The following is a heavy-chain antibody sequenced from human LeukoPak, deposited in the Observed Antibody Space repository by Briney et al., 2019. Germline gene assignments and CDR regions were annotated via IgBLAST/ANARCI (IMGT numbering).Heavy chain of an antibody. CDR2: ISSSSSYI. Sequence: GGSLRLSCAASGFAFSSYSMNWVRQAPGKGLEWVSSISSSSSYIYYADSVKGRFTISRDNAKNSLYLQMNSLRAEDTAGYYCARYRSPLRPYDAFDIWGQGTMVTVSS. J-gene: IGHJ3*02. V-gene: IGHV3-21*01. D-gene: IGHD3-16*02. CDR3: ARYRSPLRPYDAFDI. CDR1: GFAFSSYS.